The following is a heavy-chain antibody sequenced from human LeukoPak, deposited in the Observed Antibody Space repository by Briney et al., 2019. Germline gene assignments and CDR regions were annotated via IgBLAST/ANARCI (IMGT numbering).Heavy chain of an antibody. J-gene: IGHJ4*02. Sequence: KPSDTLSLTCTVSDGSISSSTYYWGWIRQPPGKGLEWIGNIYYDGSTYYSPSVKSRVTISIDTSKNRFSLKLTSVTAADTAVYYCARWARPALDYWGQGTLVTVSS. CDR2: IYYDGST. CDR3: ARWARPALDY. CDR1: DGSISSSTYY. V-gene: IGHV4-39*07.